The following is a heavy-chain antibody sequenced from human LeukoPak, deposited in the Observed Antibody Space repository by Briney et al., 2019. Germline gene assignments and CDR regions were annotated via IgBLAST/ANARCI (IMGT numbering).Heavy chain of an antibody. CDR1: GGTFSSYA. CDR3: ARDGYGYNYNFLDY. D-gene: IGHD5-24*01. CDR2: IIPILGIA. V-gene: IGHV1-69*04. J-gene: IGHJ4*02. Sequence: GASVKVSCKASGGTFSSYAISWVRQAPGQGLEWMGRIIPILGIANYAQKFQGRVTITADKSTSTAYMELSSLRSEDTAVYYCARDGYGYNYNFLDYWGQGTLVTVSS.